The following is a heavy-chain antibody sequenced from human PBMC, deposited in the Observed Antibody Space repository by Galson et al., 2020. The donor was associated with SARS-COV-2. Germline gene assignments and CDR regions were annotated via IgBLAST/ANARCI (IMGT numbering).Heavy chain of an antibody. CDR3: ARTRDSSGYYFDY. Sequence: SYIYYADSVKGRFTISRDNAKNSLYLQMNSLRAEDTAVYYCARTRDSSGYYFDYWGQGTLVTVSS. J-gene: IGHJ4*02. D-gene: IGHD3-22*01. V-gene: IGHV3-21*01. CDR2: SYI.